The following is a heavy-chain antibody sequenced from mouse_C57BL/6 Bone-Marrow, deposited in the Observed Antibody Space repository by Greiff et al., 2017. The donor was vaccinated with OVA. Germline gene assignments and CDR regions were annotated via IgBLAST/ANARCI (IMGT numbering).Heavy chain of an antibody. J-gene: IGHJ3*01. Sequence: VQLQQSGPVLVKPGASVKMSCKASGYTFTDYYMNWVKQSHGKSLEWIGVINPYNGGTSYNQKFKGKATLYVDKSSSTAYMELNSLTSEDSAVYYCARSLYYESGAYWGQGTLVTVSA. V-gene: IGHV1-19*01. CDR3: ARSLYYESGAY. D-gene: IGHD2-4*01. CDR2: INPYNGGT. CDR1: GYTFTDYY.